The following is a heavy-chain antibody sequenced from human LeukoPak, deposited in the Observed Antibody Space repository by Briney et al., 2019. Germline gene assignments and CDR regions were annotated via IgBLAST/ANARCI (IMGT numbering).Heavy chain of an antibody. J-gene: IGHJ4*02. CDR3: TSDPDFDWLETPPSGI. CDR1: GFTFSNAW. Sequence: PGGSLRLSCAASGFTFSNAWMSWVRQAPGKGLEWVGRIKSKTDGGTTDYAAPVEGRFTISRDDSKNTLYLQMNSLKTEDTAVYYCTSDPDFDWLETPPSGIWGQGTLVTVSS. V-gene: IGHV3-15*01. CDR2: IKSKTDGGTT. D-gene: IGHD3-9*01.